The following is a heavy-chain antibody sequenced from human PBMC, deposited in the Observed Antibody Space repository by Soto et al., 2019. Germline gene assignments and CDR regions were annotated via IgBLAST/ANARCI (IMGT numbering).Heavy chain of an antibody. CDR3: ARGITMVRGVIHTPYFDY. V-gene: IGHV4-31*03. CDR1: GGSINSGGYY. J-gene: IGHJ4*02. D-gene: IGHD3-10*01. Sequence: QVQLQESGPGLVKPSQTLSLTCTVSGGSINSGGYYWSWIRQHPGKGLEWIGYIYNSGSTYYNPSLKSRVTKSVDTSKNQFSLKLSSVTAADTAVYCCARGITMVRGVIHTPYFDYWGQGTLVTVSS. CDR2: IYNSGST.